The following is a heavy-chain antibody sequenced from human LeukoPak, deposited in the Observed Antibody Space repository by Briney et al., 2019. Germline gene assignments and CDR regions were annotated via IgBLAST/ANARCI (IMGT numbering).Heavy chain of an antibody. Sequence: PGGSLRLSCAASGFTSSSYSMNWVRQAPGKGLEWVSSISSSSSYIYYADSVKGRFTISRDNAKNSLYLQMNSLRAEDTAVYYCARDRTTVVTPKHFDYWGQGTLVTVSS. J-gene: IGHJ4*02. D-gene: IGHD4-23*01. CDR3: ARDRTTVVTPKHFDY. CDR1: GFTSSSYS. V-gene: IGHV3-21*01. CDR2: ISSSSSYI.